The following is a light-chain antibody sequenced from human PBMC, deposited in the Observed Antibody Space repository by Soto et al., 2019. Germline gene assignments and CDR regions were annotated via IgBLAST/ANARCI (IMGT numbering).Light chain of an antibody. CDR2: GNN. CDR1: SSNLGAPYD. CDR3: QSYDSSLSGYV. Sequence: QSVLTQPPSVSGAPGQTVIISCRGSSSNLGAPYDVNWFQQLPGTVPRLLIYGNNNRPSGVPDRFSGSKSGTSASLAITGIQAEDEADYYCQSYDSSLSGYVFGTGTKVTVL. J-gene: IGLJ1*01. V-gene: IGLV1-40*01.